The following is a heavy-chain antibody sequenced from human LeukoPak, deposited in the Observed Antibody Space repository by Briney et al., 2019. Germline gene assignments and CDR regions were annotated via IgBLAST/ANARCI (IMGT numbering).Heavy chain of an antibody. CDR2: IGSTPGHI. Sequence: PGESLRLSCAASGFPFSSYSMNWVRQAPGKGLEWVSSIGSTPGHIYYADSVRGRFTISRDNSKNTLYLQMNSLRAEDTAVYYYARPHYGSGSYYFDPWGQGTLVTVSS. D-gene: IGHD3-10*01. CDR3: ARPHYGSGSYYFDP. V-gene: IGHV3-21*01. CDR1: GFPFSSYS. J-gene: IGHJ5*02.